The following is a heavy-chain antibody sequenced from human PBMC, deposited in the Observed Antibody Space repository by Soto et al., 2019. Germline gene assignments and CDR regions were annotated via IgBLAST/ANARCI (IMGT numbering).Heavy chain of an antibody. CDR1: GGSISSYY. J-gene: IGHJ5*02. Sequence: SETLSLTCTVSGGSISSYYWSWIRQPPGKGLEWIGFIYYTGNTNYNPSLKSRVIMSIDTSMNQFSLILSSVTAADTALYYCAREVMYDFWSGPALGWLDTWGQGTLVTVSS. CDR2: IYYTGNT. CDR3: AREVMYDFWSGPALGWLDT. V-gene: IGHV4-59*01. D-gene: IGHD3-3*01.